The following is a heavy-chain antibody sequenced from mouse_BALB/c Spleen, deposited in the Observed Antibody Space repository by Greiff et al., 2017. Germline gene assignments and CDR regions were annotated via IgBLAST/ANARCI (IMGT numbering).Heavy chain of an antibody. Sequence: EVQLVESGGGLVKPGGSLKLSCAASGFTFSSYAMSWVRQTPEKRLEWVATISSGGSYTYYPDSVKGRFTISRDNAKNTLYLQMSSLRSEDTAMYYCARPYDYDAFYAMDYWGQGTSVTVSS. V-gene: IGHV5-9-3*01. CDR2: ISSGGSYT. CDR1: GFTFSSYA. D-gene: IGHD2-4*01. CDR3: ARPYDYDAFYAMDY. J-gene: IGHJ4*01.